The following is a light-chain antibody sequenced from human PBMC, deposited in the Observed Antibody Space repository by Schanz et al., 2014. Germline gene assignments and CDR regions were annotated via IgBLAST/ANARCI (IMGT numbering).Light chain of an antibody. CDR3: QQYDRWPPK. V-gene: IGKV3-15*01. CDR2: GAS. CDR1: QSVSSN. J-gene: IGKJ1*01. Sequence: EIVMTQSPATLSVSPGERATLSCRASQSVSSNLAWYQQKPGQAPRLLIYGASTRATGFPARFSGSGSGTEFTLTISSLQSEDYAVYYCQQYDRWPPKFGQGTKVEIK.